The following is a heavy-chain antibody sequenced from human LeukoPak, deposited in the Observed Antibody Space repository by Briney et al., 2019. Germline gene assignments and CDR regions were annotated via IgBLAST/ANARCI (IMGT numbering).Heavy chain of an antibody. CDR1: GFTFSSYA. J-gene: IGHJ6*03. CDR3: ARDGTSIAARLRYYYMDV. Sequence: GGSLRLSCAASGFTFSSYAMHWVRQAPGKGLEWVAVISYDGSNKYYADSVKGRFTISRDNSKNTLYLQMNSLRAEDTAVYYCARDGTSIAARLRYYYMDVWGKGTTVTVSS. V-gene: IGHV3-30*04. D-gene: IGHD6-6*01. CDR2: ISYDGSNK.